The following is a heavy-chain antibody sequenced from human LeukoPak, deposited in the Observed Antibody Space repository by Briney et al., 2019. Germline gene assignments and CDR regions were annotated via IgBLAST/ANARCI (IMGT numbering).Heavy chain of an antibody. CDR3: AKDEQRIRGVIGY. V-gene: IGHV3-66*01. D-gene: IGHD3-10*01. CDR1: GFTVSSNY. Sequence: GGSLRLSCAASGFTVSSNYMSWVRQAPGKGLEWVSVIYSGGSTYYADSVKGRFTISRDNSKNTLYLQMNSLRAEDTAVYYCAKDEQRIRGVIGYWGQGTLVTVSS. CDR2: IYSGGST. J-gene: IGHJ4*02.